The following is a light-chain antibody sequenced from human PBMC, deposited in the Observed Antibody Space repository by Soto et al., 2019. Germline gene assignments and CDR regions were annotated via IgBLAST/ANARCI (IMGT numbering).Light chain of an antibody. Sequence: DIQMTQSPSSLSASVGDRVTITCRASQPISKNLNWYQQRPGKPPNLLIYASSSLQRGVPPRFSGGGSGTKSTLTITSLQPEDFATYYCQQTDSTPITFGQGTRLEIK. J-gene: IGKJ5*01. V-gene: IGKV1-39*01. CDR3: QQTDSTPIT. CDR1: QPISKN. CDR2: ASS.